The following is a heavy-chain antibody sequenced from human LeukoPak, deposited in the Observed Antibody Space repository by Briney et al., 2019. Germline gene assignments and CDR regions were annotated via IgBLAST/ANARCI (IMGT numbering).Heavy chain of an antibody. CDR1: GGSISSSSYY. V-gene: IGHV4-39*01. J-gene: IGHJ4*02. CDR2: IYYSGST. Sequence: ASETLSLTCTVSGGSISSSSYYWGWIRQPPGKGLEWIGSIYYSGSTYYNPSLKSRVTISVDTSKNQFSLKLSSVTAADTAVYYCASPIAVAGNGGRDYWGQGTLVTVSS. D-gene: IGHD6-19*01. CDR3: ASPIAVAGNGGRDY.